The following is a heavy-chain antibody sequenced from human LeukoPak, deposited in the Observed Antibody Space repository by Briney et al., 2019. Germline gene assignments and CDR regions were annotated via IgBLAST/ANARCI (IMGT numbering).Heavy chain of an antibody. V-gene: IGHV3-21*01. Sequence: GGSLRLSCAASGFTFSSYSMNWVRQAPGKGLEWVSSISSSSSYIYYADSVKGRFTISRDIAKNSLYLQMNSLRAEDTDVYYCARDSSSSLTYWGQGTLVTVSS. D-gene: IGHD6-6*01. CDR3: ARDSSSSLTY. J-gene: IGHJ4*02. CDR1: GFTFSSYS. CDR2: ISSSSSYI.